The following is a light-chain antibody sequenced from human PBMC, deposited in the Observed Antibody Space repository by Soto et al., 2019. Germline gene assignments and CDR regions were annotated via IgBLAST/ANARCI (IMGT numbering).Light chain of an antibody. V-gene: IGKV3-20*01. J-gene: IGKJ3*01. CDR3: HQSGSSPLT. CDR2: SAS. Sequence: EIVLTQFPATLSLSPGERATLSCRASQSLHSNFLVWYQQKPGQAPRLLISSASRRATGIPDRFSGSGSGTVFTLTIGRLDPEDFAVYYCHQSGSSPLTFGPGTKV. CDR1: QSLHSNF.